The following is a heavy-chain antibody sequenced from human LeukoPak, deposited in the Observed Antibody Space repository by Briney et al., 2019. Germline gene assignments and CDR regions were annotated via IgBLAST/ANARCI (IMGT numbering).Heavy chain of an antibody. Sequence: ASVKVSCKASGYTFTSYDINWVRQATGQGLEWMGWMNPNGGNTGYTQKFQGRVTMTRNTSISTAYMELSSLRSEDTAVYYCARGLTKVRGVISRWFDPWGQGTPVTVSS. CDR1: GYTFTSYD. D-gene: IGHD3-10*01. CDR3: ARGLTKVRGVISRWFDP. CDR2: MNPNGGNT. V-gene: IGHV1-8*01. J-gene: IGHJ5*02.